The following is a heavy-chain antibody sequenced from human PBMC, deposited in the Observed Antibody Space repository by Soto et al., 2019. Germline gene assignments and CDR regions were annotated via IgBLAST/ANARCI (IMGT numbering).Heavy chain of an antibody. D-gene: IGHD3-10*01. V-gene: IGHV3-30*18. J-gene: IGHJ4*02. CDR3: AKVHVLLWFGELLSPFDY. CDR1: GFTFNNYG. CDR2: ISSDGSKK. Sequence: AGGSLRLYCAASGFTFNNYGIHWVRQTPGQGLEWVAVISSDGSKKYYADSVKGRFTISRDNSKNTLYLQMNSLRAEDTAVYYCAKVHVLLWFGELLSPFDYWGQGTLVTVSS.